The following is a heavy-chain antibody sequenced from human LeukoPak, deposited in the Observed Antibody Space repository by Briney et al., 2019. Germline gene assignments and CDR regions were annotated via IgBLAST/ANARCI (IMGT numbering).Heavy chain of an antibody. CDR1: GGSISSGGYS. D-gene: IGHD6-19*01. V-gene: IGHV4-30-2*01. J-gene: IGHJ4*02. CDR2: IYHSGST. CDR3: ARGYSSGWYGDYFDY. Sequence: ASETLSLTCAVSGGSISSGGYSWSWIRQPPGKGLEWIGYIYHSGSTYYNPSLKSRVTISVDRSKNQFSLKLSSVTAADTAVYYCARGYSSGWYGDYFDYWGQGTLVTVSS.